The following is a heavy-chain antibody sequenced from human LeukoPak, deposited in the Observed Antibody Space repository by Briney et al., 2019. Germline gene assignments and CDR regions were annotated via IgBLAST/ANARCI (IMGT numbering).Heavy chain of an antibody. CDR3: AKGYSSGWYEAFDI. CDR2: ISSSGSTI. CDR1: RFTFSDYY. Sequence: PGGSLRLSCAASRFTFSDYYMSWIRQAPGKGLEWVSYISSSGSTIYYADSVKGRFTISRDNAKNSLYLQMNSLRAEDMALYYCAKGYSSGWYEAFDIWGQGTMVTVSS. J-gene: IGHJ3*02. V-gene: IGHV3-11*01. D-gene: IGHD6-19*01.